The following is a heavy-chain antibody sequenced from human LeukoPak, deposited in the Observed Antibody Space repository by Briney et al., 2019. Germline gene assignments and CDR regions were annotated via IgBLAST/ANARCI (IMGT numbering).Heavy chain of an antibody. J-gene: IGHJ4*02. Sequence: SETLSLTCTVSGGSISLYYWSWIRQPPGKGLEWIGYIYYSGGTNYNPSLKTRVTISVDKSKNQFSLKLSSVTAADTAVYYCARASHDYGDYSHFDYWGQGTLVTVSS. V-gene: IGHV4-59*12. CDR1: GGSISLYY. CDR3: ARASHDYGDYSHFDY. D-gene: IGHD4-17*01. CDR2: IYYSGGT.